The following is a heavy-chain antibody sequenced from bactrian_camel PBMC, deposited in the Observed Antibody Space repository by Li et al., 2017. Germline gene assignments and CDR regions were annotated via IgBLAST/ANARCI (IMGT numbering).Heavy chain of an antibody. CDR1: GDMSANSKFC. Sequence: HVQLVESGGGSVQTGGSLTLSCAASGDMSANSKFCMGWFRQAAGKEREGVAVLNTGSGSTLYPDSVKGRFTVSQDIAKNTVYLQMNSLKREDTGLYYCAAAFRRFAGRWCLVGDRYNYLGQGTQVTVS. CDR3: AAAFRRFAGRWCLVGDRYNY. D-gene: IGHD5*01. V-gene: IGHV3S54*01. CDR2: LNTGSGST. J-gene: IGHJ4*01.